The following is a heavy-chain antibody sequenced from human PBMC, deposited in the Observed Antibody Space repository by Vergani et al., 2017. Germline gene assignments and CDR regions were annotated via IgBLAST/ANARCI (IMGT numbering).Heavy chain of an antibody. Sequence: QVQLQQWGAGLLKPSETLSLTCAVYGGSFSGYYWSWIRQPPGKGLEWIGEINHSGSTNYNPSLKSRVTISVDTSKNPFSPKLSSVTAADTAVYYCARVSTYYYGSRSYPRYSYYYGMDVWGQGTTVTVSS. D-gene: IGHD3-10*01. J-gene: IGHJ6*02. V-gene: IGHV4-34*01. CDR1: GGSFSGYY. CDR3: ARVSTYYYGSRSYPRYSYYYGMDV. CDR2: INHSGST.